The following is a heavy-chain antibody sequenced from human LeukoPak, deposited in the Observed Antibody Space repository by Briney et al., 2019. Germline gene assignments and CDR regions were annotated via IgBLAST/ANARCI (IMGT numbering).Heavy chain of an antibody. CDR2: IDNSGTT. V-gene: IGHV4-39*01. D-gene: IGHD6-13*01. J-gene: IGHJ5*02. CDR1: GGSISSSSYS. Sequence: SETLSLTCTISGGSISSSSYSWGWIRQTPGKGLEWIGSIDNSGTTYFNPSLKSRVTISVDTSKDQFSLKLSSVTAADTAVYFCVRPPGIAAAWFDPWGQGTLVTVSS. CDR3: VRPPGIAAAWFDP.